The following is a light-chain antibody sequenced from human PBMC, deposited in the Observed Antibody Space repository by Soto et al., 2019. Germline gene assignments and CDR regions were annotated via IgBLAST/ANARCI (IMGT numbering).Light chain of an antibody. V-gene: IGLV2-14*01. CDR1: SSDVGGYNY. CDR3: SSYTSSSTVV. Sequence: QSALTQPASVSGSPGQSITISCTATSSDVGGYNYVSWYQQHPGKAPKLMIYEVSNRPSGVSNRFSGSESGNTASLTISGLQAEDEADYYCSSYTSSSTVVFGGGTKLTVL. CDR2: EVS. J-gene: IGLJ2*01.